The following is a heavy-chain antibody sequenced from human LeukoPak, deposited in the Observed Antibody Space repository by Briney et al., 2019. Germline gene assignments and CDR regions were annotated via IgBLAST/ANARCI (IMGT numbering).Heavy chain of an antibody. Sequence: GESLKISCKVSGYSFTSYCIGWVRQMPGKGLEWMGIIYPGDSGPTYSPSFQGQVTISVDKSINTAYLQWSSLQASDTAMYYCGMSGDRVPLQDDVFDVWGQGTMVTVST. CDR2: IYPGDSGP. J-gene: IGHJ3*01. D-gene: IGHD1-26*01. CDR1: GYSFTSYC. V-gene: IGHV5-51*01. CDR3: GMSGDRVPLQDDVFDV.